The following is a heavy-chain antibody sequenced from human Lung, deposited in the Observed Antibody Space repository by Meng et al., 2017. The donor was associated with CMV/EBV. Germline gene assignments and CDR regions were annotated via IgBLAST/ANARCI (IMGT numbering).Heavy chain of an antibody. CDR2: IIPIFGTA. V-gene: IGHV1-69*05. Sequence: XVXVSXXASGCTFSSYAISWVRQAPGQGLEWMGGIIPIFGTANYAQKFQGRVTITTDESTSTAYMELSSLRSEDTAVYYCASCRSSSSSNYYYYYGMDVWGQGXTVTVSS. CDR3: ASCRSSSSSNYYYYYGMDV. D-gene: IGHD6-13*01. CDR1: GCTFSSYA. J-gene: IGHJ6*02.